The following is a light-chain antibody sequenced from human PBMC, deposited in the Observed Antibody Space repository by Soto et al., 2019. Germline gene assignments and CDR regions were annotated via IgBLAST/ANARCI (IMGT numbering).Light chain of an antibody. V-gene: IGKV3D-15*01. CDR3: QQYDTSPRT. CDR2: AAS. Sequence: EIVMTQSPATLSVSPGERATLSCRASQSVSSYLAWYQQKAGQAPRPLIYAASTRATGIPDRFSGSGSGTDYSLTISRLEPEDFAVYYCQQYDTSPRTFGQGTKVDIK. J-gene: IGKJ1*01. CDR1: QSVSSY.